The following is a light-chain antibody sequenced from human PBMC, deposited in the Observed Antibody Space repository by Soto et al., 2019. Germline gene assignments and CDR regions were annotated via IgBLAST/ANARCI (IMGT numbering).Light chain of an antibody. Sequence: MTPSPSTLSASVGDRVTITCRASQRINSWLAWYQQKPGQTPQLLIYLGSNRASGVPDRFSGSGSGTDFTLKISRVEAEDAGFYYCMQALQGASFGPGTKVDIK. V-gene: IGKV2-28*01. CDR3: MQALQGAS. CDR1: QRINSW. J-gene: IGKJ3*01. CDR2: LGS.